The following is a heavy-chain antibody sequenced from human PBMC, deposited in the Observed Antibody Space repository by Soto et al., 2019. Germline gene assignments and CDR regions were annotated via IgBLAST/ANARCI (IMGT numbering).Heavy chain of an antibody. CDR1: GGTFSSYT. V-gene: IGHV1-69*02. CDR3: ARGPGVVVAAFDY. D-gene: IGHD2-15*01. Sequence: QVQLVQSGAEVKKPGSSVKVSCKASGGTFSSYTISWVRQAPGQGREWMGRIIPILGIANYAQKFQGRVTITADKSTSTAYMELSSLRSEDTAVYYCARGPGVVVAAFDYWGQGTLVTVSS. CDR2: IIPILGIA. J-gene: IGHJ4*02.